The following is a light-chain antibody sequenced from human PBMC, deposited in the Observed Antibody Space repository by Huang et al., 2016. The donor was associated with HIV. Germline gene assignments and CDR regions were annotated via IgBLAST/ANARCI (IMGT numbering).Light chain of an antibody. Sequence: EIVLTQSPATLSLSPGERDTLSCRASQGIANYLAWYQQQTGQAPRHLIYEASIWATGIPARFSGSGSGTDFTLTISSLEPEDFAVYYCQQRGNWQLTFGGGTKVEIK. CDR2: EAS. V-gene: IGKV3-11*01. J-gene: IGKJ4*01. CDR3: QQRGNWQLT. CDR1: QGIANY.